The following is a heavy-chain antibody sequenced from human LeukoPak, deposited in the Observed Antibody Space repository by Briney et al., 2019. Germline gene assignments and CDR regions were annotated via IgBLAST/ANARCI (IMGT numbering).Heavy chain of an antibody. CDR2: ISAYNGNT. CDR1: GYTFTSYG. J-gene: IGHJ4*02. CDR3: ARGSPSYYDSSGYYFPYFDY. D-gene: IGHD3-22*01. Sequence: ASVKVSCKASGYTFTSYGTSWVRQAPGQGLEWMGWISAYNGNTNYAQKLQGRVTMTTDTSTSTAYMELRSLRSDDTAVYYCARGSPSYYDSSGYYFPYFDYWGQGTLVTVSS. V-gene: IGHV1-18*01.